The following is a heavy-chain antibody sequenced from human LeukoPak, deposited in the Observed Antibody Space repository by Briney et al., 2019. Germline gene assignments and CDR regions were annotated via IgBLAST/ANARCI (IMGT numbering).Heavy chain of an antibody. V-gene: IGHV4-34*01. D-gene: IGHD6-19*01. CDR2: INHSGST. CDR1: VGSLRGYY. CDR3: AREVAGCLWY. J-gene: IGHJ4*02. Sequence: SETLSLTCAVHVGSLRGYYWSCVRQPPGKGLEWRGEINHSGSTNYNPSLKSRVTISVDTSKNQFSLKLRSVTAADTAVYYCAREVAGCLWYWGQGTLVTVSS.